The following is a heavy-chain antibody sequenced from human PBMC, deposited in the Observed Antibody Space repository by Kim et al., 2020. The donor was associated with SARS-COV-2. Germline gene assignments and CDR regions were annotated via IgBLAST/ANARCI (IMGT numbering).Heavy chain of an antibody. V-gene: IGHV4-31*02. CDR3: ARDVVDYSGYDC. D-gene: IGHD5-12*01. J-gene: IGHJ4*02. Sequence: YYNPSLKSRVTISVDTSKNQFALKLSSVTAADTAVYYCARDVVDYSGYDCWGQGTLVTVSS.